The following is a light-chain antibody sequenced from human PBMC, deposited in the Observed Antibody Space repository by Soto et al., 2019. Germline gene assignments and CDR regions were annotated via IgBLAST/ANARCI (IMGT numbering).Light chain of an antibody. Sequence: TQSPATLSLSPGERATLSCRASQSVTTYLAWYQQKPGQAPRLLIYDASTRATGIPARFSGSGSGTEFTLTITSLQSEDFAVYYCQEYNNWPPYTFGQGTKVDIK. CDR1: QSVTTY. CDR2: DAS. J-gene: IGKJ2*01. V-gene: IGKV3D-15*01. CDR3: QEYNNWPPYT.